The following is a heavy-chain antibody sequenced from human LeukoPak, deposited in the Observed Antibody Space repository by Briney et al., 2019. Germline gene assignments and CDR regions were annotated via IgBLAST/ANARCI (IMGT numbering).Heavy chain of an antibody. Sequence: SVKVSCKASGGTFTSYAISWVRQAPGQGLEWMGGIIPIFGTANYAQKFQGRVTITAGESTSTAYMELSSLRSEDTAVYYCARNPPRTGDFNSWGQGALVTVSS. CDR3: ARNPPRTGDFNS. CDR2: IIPIFGTA. CDR1: GGTFTSYA. D-gene: IGHD7-27*01. J-gene: IGHJ4*02. V-gene: IGHV1-69*13.